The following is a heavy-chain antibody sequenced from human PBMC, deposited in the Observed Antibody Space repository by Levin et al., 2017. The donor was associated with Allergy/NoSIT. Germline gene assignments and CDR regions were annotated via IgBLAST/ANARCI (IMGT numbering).Heavy chain of an antibody. D-gene: IGHD6-13*01. Sequence: GESLKISCAASGFTFDDYTMHWVRQAPGKGLEWVSLISWDGGSTYYADSVKGRFTISRDNSKNSLYLQMNSLRTEDTALYYCAKDPGIAGGYFDYWGQGTLVTVSS. V-gene: IGHV3-43*01. J-gene: IGHJ4*02. CDR1: GFTFDDYT. CDR3: AKDPGIAGGYFDY. CDR2: ISWDGGST.